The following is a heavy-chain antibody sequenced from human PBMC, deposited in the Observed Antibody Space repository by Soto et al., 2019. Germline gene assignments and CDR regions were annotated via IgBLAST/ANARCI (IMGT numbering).Heavy chain of an antibody. D-gene: IGHD6-19*01. Sequence: PGESLKICCKGSGYTFTTYWIGWVRQMPGKGLEWMGIIYPDDSDTRYSPSFQGQVTISADKSISTASLQWNSLKASDTAMYYCARVPYSSGWHFDYWGQGTLVTVSS. J-gene: IGHJ4*02. V-gene: IGHV5-51*01. CDR2: IYPDDSDT. CDR1: GYTFTTYW. CDR3: ARVPYSSGWHFDY.